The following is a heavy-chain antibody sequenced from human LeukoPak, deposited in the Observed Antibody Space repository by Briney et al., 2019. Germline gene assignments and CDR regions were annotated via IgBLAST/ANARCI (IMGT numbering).Heavy chain of an antibody. Sequence: GGSLRLSCAASGFTLSSYWMTWVRQAPGKGLEWVANIKQDGNENYYVDSVKGRFTISRDNAKNSLYLQMNSLRAEDTAVYYCARSAIAAAGPLDYWGQGTLVTVSS. D-gene: IGHD6-13*01. CDR2: IKQDGNEN. J-gene: IGHJ4*02. CDR3: ARSAIAAAGPLDY. V-gene: IGHV3-7*01. CDR1: GFTLSSYW.